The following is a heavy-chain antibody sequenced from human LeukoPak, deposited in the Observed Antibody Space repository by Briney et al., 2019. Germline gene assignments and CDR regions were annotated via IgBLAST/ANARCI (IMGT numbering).Heavy chain of an antibody. J-gene: IGHJ3*02. D-gene: IGHD4-17*01. CDR2: IRYGGNT. V-gene: IGHV4-39*01. Sequence: SETLSLTCTVSGGSISTGDFFWGWIRQPPGKDLECIGSIRYGGNTLYNPSLKSRLAIAIDTSKNQFSLKLSPVTAADTAVYYCARHHDYGDYERAFDIWGLGTMVTVS. CDR1: GGSISTGDFF. CDR3: ARHHDYGDYERAFDI.